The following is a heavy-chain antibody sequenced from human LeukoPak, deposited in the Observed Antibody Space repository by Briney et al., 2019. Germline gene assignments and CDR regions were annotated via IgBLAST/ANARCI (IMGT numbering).Heavy chain of an antibody. Sequence: GASVKVSCKASGGTFSSYAISWVRQAPGRGLEWMGRIIPIFGTANYAQKFQGRVTITTDESTSTAYMELSSLRSEDTAVYYCARANDFWSGYSNMDVWGKGTTVTVSS. J-gene: IGHJ6*03. CDR3: ARANDFWSGYSNMDV. CDR2: IIPIFGTA. CDR1: GGTFSSYA. D-gene: IGHD3-3*01. V-gene: IGHV1-69*05.